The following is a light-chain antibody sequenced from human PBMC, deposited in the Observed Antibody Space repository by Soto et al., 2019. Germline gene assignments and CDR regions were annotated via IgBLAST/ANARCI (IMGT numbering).Light chain of an antibody. CDR2: KAS. J-gene: IGKJ1*01. CDR3: QQYNPYSPWT. Sequence: DIQMTQSPSTLSASVGDRVTITCRASQSITGWLAWFQQKPGKAPKLLISKASSLQSGVPSRFSGNGSGTEFTLTISSLQPDDFATYYCQQYNPYSPWTFGQGTKVDIK. CDR1: QSITGW. V-gene: IGKV1-5*03.